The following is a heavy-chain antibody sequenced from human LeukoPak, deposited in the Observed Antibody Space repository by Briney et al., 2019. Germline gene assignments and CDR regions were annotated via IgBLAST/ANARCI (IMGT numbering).Heavy chain of an antibody. Sequence: PGGSLRLSCAASGFTFSSYAMHWVRQAPGKGLEYVSAISSNGGSTYYANSVKGRFTISRDNSKNTLYLQMGSLRAEDMAVYYCARDLISSIGGSYFDYWGQGTLVTVSS. J-gene: IGHJ4*02. CDR3: ARDLISSIGGSYFDY. CDR2: ISSNGGST. V-gene: IGHV3-64*01. CDR1: GFTFSSYA. D-gene: IGHD2-15*01.